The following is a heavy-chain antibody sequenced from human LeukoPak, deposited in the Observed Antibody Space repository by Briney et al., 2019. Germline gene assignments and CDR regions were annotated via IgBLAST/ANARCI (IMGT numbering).Heavy chain of an antibody. Sequence: SETLSLTCTVSGGSISSGDYYWSWIRQPPGKGLEWIGYIYYSGSTNYNPSLKSRVTISVDTSKNQFSLKLSSVTAADTAVYYCARISSSWYFAFDIWGQGTMVTVSS. J-gene: IGHJ3*02. D-gene: IGHD6-13*01. CDR2: IYYSGST. CDR1: GGSISSGDYY. V-gene: IGHV4-61*08. CDR3: ARISSSWYFAFDI.